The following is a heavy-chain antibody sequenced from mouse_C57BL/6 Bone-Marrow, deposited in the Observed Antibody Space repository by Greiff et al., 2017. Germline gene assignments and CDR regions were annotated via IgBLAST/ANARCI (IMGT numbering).Heavy chain of an antibody. J-gene: IGHJ1*03. CDR3: ARCGYDVWYFDV. CDR1: GYTFTSYG. V-gene: IGHV1-81*01. Sequence: QVQLQQSGAELARPGASVKLSCKASGYTFTSYGISWVKQRTGQGLEWIGEIYPRSGNTYYNEKFKGKATLTADKSSSTAYMELRSLTSEDSAVYFCARCGYDVWYFDVWGTGTTVTVSS. D-gene: IGHD2-2*01. CDR2: IYPRSGNT.